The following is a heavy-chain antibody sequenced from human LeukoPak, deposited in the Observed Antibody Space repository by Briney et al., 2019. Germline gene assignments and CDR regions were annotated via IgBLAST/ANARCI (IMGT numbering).Heavy chain of an antibody. V-gene: IGHV4-34*01. CDR3: ARGPRGDDYDSSGYYYLHFDY. J-gene: IGHJ4*02. CDR1: GGSFSGYY. CDR2: INHSGST. D-gene: IGHD3-22*01. Sequence: SETLSLTCAVYGGSFSGYYWSWIRQPPGKGLEWIGEINHSGSTNYNPSLKSRVTISVDTSKNQFSLKLSSVTAADTAVYYCARGPRGDDYDSSGYYYLHFDYWGQGTLVTVSS.